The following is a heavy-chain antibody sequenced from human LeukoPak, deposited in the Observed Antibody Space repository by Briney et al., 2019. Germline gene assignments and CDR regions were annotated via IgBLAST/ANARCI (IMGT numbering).Heavy chain of an antibody. Sequence: PGGSLRLSCAAFVFIFSNHGMHWVRQAPGKGLEWVAIISNDGSIKHYADSVKGRFTISRDNSENTLYLQMNSLRDEDTAVYYCAKACGSGVICYYFDYCGPGTLVTVSS. CDR2: ISNDGSIK. V-gene: IGHV3-30*18. CDR1: VFIFSNHG. J-gene: IGHJ4*02. D-gene: IGHD2-15*01. CDR3: AKACGSGVICYYFDY.